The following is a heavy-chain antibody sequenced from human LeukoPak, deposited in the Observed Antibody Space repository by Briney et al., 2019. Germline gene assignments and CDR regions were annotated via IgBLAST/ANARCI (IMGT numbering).Heavy chain of an antibody. J-gene: IGHJ4*02. CDR3: ATSTLILRLIFNY. Sequence: GGSLRLSCAGSGFPFTSYSMSWVRQAPGKGLEWVSSISSSSSYVYYADSVKGRFTISRDNAKNSLYLQMNSLRAEDTAVYYCATSTLILRLIFNYWGQGTLVTVSS. CDR1: GFPFTSYS. V-gene: IGHV3-21*04. CDR2: ISSSSSYV. D-gene: IGHD4-17*01.